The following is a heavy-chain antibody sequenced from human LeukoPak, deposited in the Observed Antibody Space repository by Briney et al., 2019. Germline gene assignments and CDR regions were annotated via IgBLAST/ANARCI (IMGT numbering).Heavy chain of an antibody. CDR3: ARAIAVSGRYYYYYMDV. CDR2: IYPGDSDT. J-gene: IGHJ6*03. V-gene: IGHV5-51*01. CDR1: GYSFTSYW. D-gene: IGHD6-19*01. Sequence: GESLQISCKGSGYSFTSYWIGWVRQLPGKGLEWLGIIYPGDSDTRYSPFFQGQVTISADKSISTAYLQWSSLRASDTAMYYCARAIAVSGRYYYYYMDVWGKGTTVTVSS.